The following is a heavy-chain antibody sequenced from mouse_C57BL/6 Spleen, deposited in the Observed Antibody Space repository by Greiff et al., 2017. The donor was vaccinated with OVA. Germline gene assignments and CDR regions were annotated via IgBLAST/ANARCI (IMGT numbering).Heavy chain of an antibody. Sequence: QVQLKESGAELMKPGASVKLSCKATGYTFTGYWIEWVKQRPGHGLEWIGEILPGSGSTNYNEKFKGKATFTADTSSNTAYMQLSSLTTEDSAIYYCARWDYYYGSSPSYYAMDYWGQGTSVTVSS. CDR2: ILPGSGST. CDR3: ARWDYYYGSSPSYYAMDY. J-gene: IGHJ4*01. V-gene: IGHV1-9*01. D-gene: IGHD1-1*01. CDR1: GYTFTGYW.